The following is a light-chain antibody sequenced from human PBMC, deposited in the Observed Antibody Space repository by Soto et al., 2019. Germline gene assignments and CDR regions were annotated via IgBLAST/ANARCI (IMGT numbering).Light chain of an antibody. Sequence: IQMTQSPCSVSASVGDRITITCRASQGISSWVALYQQKPGKAPKLLLYAASSLQSGVPSRVSGRGSGTNFPLTISSLQTEKFSTYYWQQAKAYPLAFGQGTRLEIK. V-gene: IGKV1D-12*01. CDR1: QGISSW. J-gene: IGKJ5*01. CDR3: QQAKAYPLA. CDR2: AAS.